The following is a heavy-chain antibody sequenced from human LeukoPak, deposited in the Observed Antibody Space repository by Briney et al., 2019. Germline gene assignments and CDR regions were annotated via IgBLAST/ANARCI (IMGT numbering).Heavy chain of an antibody. D-gene: IGHD6-19*01. Sequence: GGSLRLSCAASGFTFSSYWMSWVRQAPGKGLEWVANIKQDGSEKYYVDSVKGRFTISRDNAKNSLYLQMNSLRAEDTALYYCAKALPSVYYYGMDVWGQGTTVTVSS. CDR1: GFTFSSYW. CDR2: IKQDGSEK. J-gene: IGHJ6*02. V-gene: IGHV3-7*03. CDR3: AKALPSVYYYGMDV.